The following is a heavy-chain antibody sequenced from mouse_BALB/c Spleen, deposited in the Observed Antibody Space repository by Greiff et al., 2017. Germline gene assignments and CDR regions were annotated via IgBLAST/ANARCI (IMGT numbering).Heavy chain of an antibody. Sequence: EVKLMESGPSLVKPSQTLSLTCSVTGDSITSGYWNWIRKFPGNKLEYMGYISYSGSTYYNPSLKSRISITRDTSKNQYYLQLNSVTTEDTATYYCARSMGYDGYYDYWGQGTTLTVSS. J-gene: IGHJ2*01. CDR2: ISYSGST. CDR1: GDSITSGY. V-gene: IGHV3-8*02. CDR3: ARSMGYDGYYDY. D-gene: IGHD2-3*01.